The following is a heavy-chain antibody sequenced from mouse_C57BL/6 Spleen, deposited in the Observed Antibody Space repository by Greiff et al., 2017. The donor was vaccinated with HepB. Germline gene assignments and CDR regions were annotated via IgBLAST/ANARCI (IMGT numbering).Heavy chain of an antibody. Sequence: QVQLQQSGAELVKPGASVKISCKASGYAFSSYWMNWVKQRPGKGLEWIGQIYPGDGDTNYNGKFKGKATLTADKSSSTAYMQLSSLTSEDSAVYFCGGGRRGSDMDYWGQGTSVTVSS. J-gene: IGHJ4*01. V-gene: IGHV1-80*01. CDR2: IYPGDGDT. CDR1: GYAFSSYW. CDR3: GGGRRGSDMDY.